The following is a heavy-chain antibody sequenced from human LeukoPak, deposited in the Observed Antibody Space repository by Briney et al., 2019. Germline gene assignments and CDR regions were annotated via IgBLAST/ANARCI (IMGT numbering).Heavy chain of an antibody. CDR3: ARDQTYSGSGIYTYFDY. D-gene: IGHD3-10*01. CDR2: IYHDGST. Sequence: SETLSLTCNVSGGSISSGHYYWSWIRQPPGKGLEWIGYIYHDGSTYYNPSLQSRVTMSIDRSKNQFSLKVTSVAAADTAVYYCARDQTYSGSGIYTYFDYWGQGILVTVSS. V-gene: IGHV4-30-2*01. J-gene: IGHJ4*02. CDR1: GGSISSGHYY.